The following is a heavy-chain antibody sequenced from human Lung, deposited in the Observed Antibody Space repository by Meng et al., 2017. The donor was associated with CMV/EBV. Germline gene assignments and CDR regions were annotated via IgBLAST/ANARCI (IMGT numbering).Heavy chain of an antibody. V-gene: IGHV3-9*01. CDR2: ISWNSGSI. CDR1: GFTFDDYA. CDR3: AVDTSWCTTSCYNPLVY. D-gene: IGHD2-2*02. J-gene: IGHJ4*02. Sequence: SXKISXAASGFTFDDYAMHWVRQAPGKGLEWVSGISWNSGSIGYEDSVKGRFTISRDNAKNSLFLQMNSLRVEDTAVYYCAVDTSWCTTSCYNPLVYWGQGXLVTVSS.